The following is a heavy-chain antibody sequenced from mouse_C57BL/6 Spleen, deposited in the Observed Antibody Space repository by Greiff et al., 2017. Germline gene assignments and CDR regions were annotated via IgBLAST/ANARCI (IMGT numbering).Heavy chain of an antibody. V-gene: IGHV1-61*01. CDR1: GYTFTSYW. CDR3: ARRLYYGNFDY. CDR2: IYPSDSET. D-gene: IGHD2-1*01. Sequence: QVQLKQPGAELVRPGSSVKLSCKASGYTFTSYWMDWVKQRPGQGLEWIGNIYPSDSETHYNQKFKDKATLTVDKSSSTAYMQLSSLTSEDSAVYYCARRLYYGNFDYWGQGTTLTVSS. J-gene: IGHJ2*01.